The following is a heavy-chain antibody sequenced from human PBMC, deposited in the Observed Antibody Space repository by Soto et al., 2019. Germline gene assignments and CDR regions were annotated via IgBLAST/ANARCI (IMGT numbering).Heavy chain of an antibody. CDR2: IYYSENT. J-gene: IGHJ4*02. V-gene: IGHV4-39*01. D-gene: IGHD5-18*01. Sequence: AETLSLTCTVSDCTISSSSFYWGWIRQPPGKGLEWIGTIYYSENTYYNPSLKSRVTISVDTSKNQFSLKLSSVTAADTAVYFCARVNTALVPKFDYWGQGTLVPVSS. CDR1: DCTISSSSFY. CDR3: ARVNTALVPKFDY.